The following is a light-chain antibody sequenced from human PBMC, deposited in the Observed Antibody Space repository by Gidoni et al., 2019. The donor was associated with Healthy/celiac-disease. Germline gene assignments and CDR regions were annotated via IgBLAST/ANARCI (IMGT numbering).Light chain of an antibody. J-gene: IGLJ2*01. CDR2: DDS. Sequence: SYLLTQPPAVSVAPGQTARITFGGNNIGSKSVHWYQQKPGQAPVLVVYDDSDRPSGLPERFSGSNSGNTATLTISRVEAGDEADYYCQVWDSSSVVFGGGTKLTVL. CDR1: NIGSKS. V-gene: IGLV3-21*02. CDR3: QVWDSSSVV.